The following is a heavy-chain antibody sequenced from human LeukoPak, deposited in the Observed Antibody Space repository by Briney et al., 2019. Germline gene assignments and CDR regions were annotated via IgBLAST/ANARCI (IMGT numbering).Heavy chain of an antibody. V-gene: IGHV3-74*01. CDR3: ARQGWTVTTFFDY. D-gene: IGHD4-17*01. CDR2: IDTDGSI. Sequence: GGSLRLSCAASGFTFSSYWMHWVRQAPGKGLVWVSRIDTDGSINYADSVNGRFTISRDNAKNTLYLQMNSLRAEDTAVYYCARQGWTVTTFFDYWGQGTLVTVSS. J-gene: IGHJ4*02. CDR1: GFTFSSYW.